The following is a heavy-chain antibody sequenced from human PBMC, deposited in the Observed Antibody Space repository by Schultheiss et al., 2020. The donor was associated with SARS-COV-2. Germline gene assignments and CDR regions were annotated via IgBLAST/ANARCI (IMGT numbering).Heavy chain of an antibody. CDR2: INPSSGDT. CDR3: ARDLQASVGYRPRDWFDP. CDR1: GYTFTDYY. D-gene: IGHD1-26*01. J-gene: IGHJ5*02. V-gene: IGHV1-2*02. Sequence: ASVKVSCKASGYTFTDYYMHWLRQAPGQGLQWMGWINPSSGDTNEAQRFQGRVTMTRDTSISTAYMALNRLTSDDTAVYYCARDLQASVGYRPRDWFDPWGQGTLVTVSS.